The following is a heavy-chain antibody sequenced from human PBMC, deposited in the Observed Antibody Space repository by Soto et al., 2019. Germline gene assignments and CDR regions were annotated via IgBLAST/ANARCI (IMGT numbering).Heavy chain of an antibody. J-gene: IGHJ3*02. D-gene: IGHD3-3*01. Sequence: GGSLRLSCAASGFTFSSYAMHWVRQAPGKGLEWVAVISYDGSNKYYADSVKGRFTISRDNSKNTLYLQMNSLRAEDTAVYYCARDSLYYDFWSGYSDAFDIWGQGTMVTVSS. CDR2: ISYDGSNK. CDR1: GFTFSSYA. CDR3: ARDSLYYDFWSGYSDAFDI. V-gene: IGHV3-30-3*01.